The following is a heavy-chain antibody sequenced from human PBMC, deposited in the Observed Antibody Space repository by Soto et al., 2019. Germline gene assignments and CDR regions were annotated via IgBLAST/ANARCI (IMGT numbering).Heavy chain of an antibody. J-gene: IGHJ6*02. CDR2: MNPNSGNT. D-gene: IGHD5-12*01. V-gene: IGHV1-8*01. CDR3: ARVRVDIVAYYGMDV. Sequence: QVQLVQSGAEVKKPGASVKVSCKASGYTFTSYDINWVRQATGQGLEWMGWMNPNSGNTGYAQKFQGRVTMTRNTYISTAYMELSSLRSDDTAVYYCARVRVDIVAYYGMDVWGQGTTVTVSS. CDR1: GYTFTSYD.